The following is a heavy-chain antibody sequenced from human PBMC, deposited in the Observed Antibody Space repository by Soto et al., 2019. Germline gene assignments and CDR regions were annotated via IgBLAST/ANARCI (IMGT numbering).Heavy chain of an antibody. CDR1: GFTFSNAW. D-gene: IGHD3-10*01. CDR2: IKSKTDGGTT. Sequence: EVQLVESGGGLVKPGGSLRLSCAASGFTFSNAWMNWVRQAPGKGLEWVGRIKSKTDGGTTDYAAPVKGRFTISRDDSKNTLYLQMYSLKTEDTAVHYCSTDMWFGGFSLDYWGQGTLVTFSS. CDR3: STDMWFGGFSLDY. V-gene: IGHV3-15*07. J-gene: IGHJ4*02.